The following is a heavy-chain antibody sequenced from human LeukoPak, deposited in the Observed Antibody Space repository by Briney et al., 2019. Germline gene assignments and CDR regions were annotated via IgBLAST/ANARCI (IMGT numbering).Heavy chain of an antibody. Sequence: AAVKVSCKASGYTFTSYYMHWVRQAPGQGLEWMGIINPSGGSTSYAQKFQGRVTMTRDTSTSTVYMELSSLRSEDTAVYYCARKAWSGYYYDYWGQGTLVTVSS. CDR3: ARKAWSGYYYDY. CDR1: GYTFTSYY. CDR2: INPSGGST. V-gene: IGHV1-46*01. J-gene: IGHJ4*02. D-gene: IGHD3-22*01.